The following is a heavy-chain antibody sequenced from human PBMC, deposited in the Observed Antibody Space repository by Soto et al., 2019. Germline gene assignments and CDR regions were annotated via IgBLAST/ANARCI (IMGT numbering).Heavy chain of an antibody. D-gene: IGHD5-18*01. J-gene: IGHJ4*02. CDR2: ISYDGSIK. CDR1: GFTFSSYA. V-gene: IGHV3-30-3*01. CDR3: ARGHTANSAMVTGQFDS. Sequence: QVQLVESGGGVVQPGTSLRLSCAASGFTFSSYALHWVRQDPGKGLEWVAVISYDGSIKYYADSVKGRFTISRDNSRNTLYLQMNSLRAEDTAVYYCARGHTANSAMVTGQFDSWGQGTLFTVSS.